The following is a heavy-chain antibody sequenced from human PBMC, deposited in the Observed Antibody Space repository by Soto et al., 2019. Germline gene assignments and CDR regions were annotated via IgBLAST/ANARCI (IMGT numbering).Heavy chain of an antibody. CDR1: GLSLSTTGVG. D-gene: IGHD2-21*02. Sequence: QITLKESGPTLVIPTQTLTLTCTFSGLSLSTTGVGVGWIRQPPGKALEWLALIYWDDDKRYSPSLKSRLTITKETSKHQVVLTMTNMDPVETATYYCVQSRCGGDCLQSYSSHSYYGLDVWGQGTTVTVSS. CDR3: VQSRCGGDCLQSYSSHSYYGLDV. J-gene: IGHJ6*02. V-gene: IGHV2-5*02. CDR2: IYWDDDK.